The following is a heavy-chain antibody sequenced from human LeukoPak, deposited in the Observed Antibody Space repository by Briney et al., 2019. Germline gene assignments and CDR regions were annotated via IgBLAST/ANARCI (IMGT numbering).Heavy chain of an antibody. Sequence: PGGSLRLSCAASGFTFSDYYMSWIRQAPGKGLEWVSYISSSDSTIYYADSVKGRFTISRDNAKNSLFLQMNSLRAEDTALYYCAKDLVAGYNYGFDYWGQGTLVTVSS. CDR2: ISSSDSTI. CDR3: AKDLVAGYNYGFDY. D-gene: IGHD5-24*01. CDR1: GFTFSDYY. V-gene: IGHV3-11*01. J-gene: IGHJ4*02.